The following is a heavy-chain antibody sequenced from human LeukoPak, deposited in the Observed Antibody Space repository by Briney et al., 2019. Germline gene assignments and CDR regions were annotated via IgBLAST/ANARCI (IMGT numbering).Heavy chain of an antibody. Sequence: SETLSLTCTVSGGSISSSSYYWGWIRQPPGKGLEWIGSIYYSGSTYYNPSLKSRVTISVDTSKNQFSLKLTPVTAADTAVYYCARSYGGHSVCDAFDIWGQGTMVTVSS. CDR3: ARSYGGHSVCDAFDI. V-gene: IGHV4-39*01. J-gene: IGHJ3*02. CDR1: GGSISSSSYY. CDR2: IYYSGST. D-gene: IGHD4-23*01.